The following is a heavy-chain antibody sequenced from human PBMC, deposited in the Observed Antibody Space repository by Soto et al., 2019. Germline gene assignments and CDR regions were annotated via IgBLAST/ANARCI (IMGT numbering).Heavy chain of an antibody. D-gene: IGHD1-26*01. J-gene: IGHJ6*02. V-gene: IGHV5-51*01. CDR3: ARHVVVGDTPYGMDV. CDR2: IYPGDSDT. CDR1: GYSFTSYW. Sequence: GESLKISCKGSGYSFTSYWIGWVRQMPGKGLEWMGIIYPGDSDTRYSPSFQGKVTISADKSISTAYLQWSSLKASDTAMYYCARHVVVGDTPYGMDVWGQGTTVTVSS.